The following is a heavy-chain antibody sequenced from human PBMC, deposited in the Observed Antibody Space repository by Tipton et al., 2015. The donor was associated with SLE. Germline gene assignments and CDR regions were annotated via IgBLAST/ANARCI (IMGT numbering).Heavy chain of an antibody. CDR2: INHSGST. D-gene: IGHD1-26*01. Sequence: TLSLTCTVSSGSVSSGAYYWSWIRQHPGKGLEWIGEINHSGSTNYNPSLESRVTMSVDTSKNQFSLKLSSVTAADTAMYYCVRERKYVVRFRELVAPDLWGQGTAITVSS. V-gene: IGHV4-31*03. CDR1: SGSVSSGAYY. J-gene: IGHJ3*01. CDR3: VRERKYVVRFRELVAPDL.